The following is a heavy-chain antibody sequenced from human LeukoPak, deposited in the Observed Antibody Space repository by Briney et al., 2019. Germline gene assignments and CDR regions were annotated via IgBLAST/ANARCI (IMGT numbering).Heavy chain of an antibody. V-gene: IGHV1-2*02. CDR1: GYTFTGYY. CDR2: INPKSGGT. CDR3: ARGGWVRGVITRNGLDY. D-gene: IGHD3-10*01. Sequence: ASVKVSCKASGYTFTGYYMHWVRQAPGQGLEWMGWINPKSGGTNYAQKFQGRVTMTRDTSISTAYMDLSSLRSDDTAVYYCARGGWVRGVITRNGLDYWGQGTLVTVSS. J-gene: IGHJ4*02.